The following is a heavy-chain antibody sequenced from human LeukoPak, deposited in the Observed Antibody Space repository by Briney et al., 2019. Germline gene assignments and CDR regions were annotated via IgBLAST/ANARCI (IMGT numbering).Heavy chain of an antibody. J-gene: IGHJ4*02. CDR1: GFTVSSNY. D-gene: IGHD3-22*01. V-gene: IGHV3-66*02. CDR2: IYSGGST. Sequence: PGGSLRLSCAASGFTVSSNYMSWVRQAPGKGLEWVSVIYSGGSTYYADSVKGRFTISRDNSKNTLYLQMNSLRAEDTAVYYCARDGDYYGSSGYFGYWGQGTLVTVSS. CDR3: ARDGDYYGSSGYFGY.